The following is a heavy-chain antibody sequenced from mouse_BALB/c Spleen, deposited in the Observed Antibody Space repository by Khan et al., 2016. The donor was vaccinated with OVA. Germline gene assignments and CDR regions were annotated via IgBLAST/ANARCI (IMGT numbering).Heavy chain of an antibody. CDR1: GYTFTDYS. D-gene: IGHD2-14*01. J-gene: IGHJ2*01. CDR3: ARYRYDYCDY. V-gene: IGHV9-2-1*01. Sequence: QIQLVQSGPELKKPGETVKISCKASGYTFTDYSMHWVKQAPGKGLKWMGWINTETGEPTYADDFKGRFAFSLETSASPAYLQINNLKNEDTATYFCARYRYDYCDYWGQGTTLTVSS. CDR2: INTETGEP.